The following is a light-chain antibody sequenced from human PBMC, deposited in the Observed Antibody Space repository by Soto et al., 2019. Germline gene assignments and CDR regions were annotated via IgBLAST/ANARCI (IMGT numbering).Light chain of an antibody. CDR1: QSISSW. CDR2: EAS. V-gene: IGKV1-5*01. J-gene: IGKJ1*01. Sequence: DIQMTQSPSTLSASVGDRVTITCRASQSISSWLAWYQQKPGKAPKLLIDEASTLERGVPSRVSGSGSGTEFTLTSSSLQTDDFATDDCQQYNSYSRTFGQGTKVDIK. CDR3: QQYNSYSRT.